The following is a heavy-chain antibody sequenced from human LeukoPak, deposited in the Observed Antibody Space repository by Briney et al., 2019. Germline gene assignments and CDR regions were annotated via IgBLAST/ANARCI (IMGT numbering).Heavy chain of an antibody. D-gene: IGHD3-10*01. CDR3: ARGGNYGSGTQGWFDP. J-gene: IGHJ5*02. Sequence: SDTLSLTCTVSGGSISSYYWSWIRQPPGKGLESIGYIYYTGSTNYDPSLKSRVTISVDTSKNQFSLKLSSVTAADTAVYYCARGGNYGSGTQGWFDPWGQGTLVTVSS. CDR1: GGSISSYY. CDR2: IYYTGST. V-gene: IGHV4-59*01.